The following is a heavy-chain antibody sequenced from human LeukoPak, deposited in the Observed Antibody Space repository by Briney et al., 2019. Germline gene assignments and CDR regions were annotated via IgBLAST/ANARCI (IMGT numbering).Heavy chain of an antibody. V-gene: IGHV3-30*04. D-gene: IGHD6-13*01. CDR2: ISYDGSNK. Sequence: GRSLRPSCAASGFTFSSYAMHWVRQAPGKGLEWVAVISYDGSNKYYADSVKGRFTISRDNSKNTLYLQMNSLRAEDTAVYYCARDRYSSSCFDYWGQGTLVTVSS. CDR1: GFTFSSYA. CDR3: ARDRYSSSCFDY. J-gene: IGHJ4*02.